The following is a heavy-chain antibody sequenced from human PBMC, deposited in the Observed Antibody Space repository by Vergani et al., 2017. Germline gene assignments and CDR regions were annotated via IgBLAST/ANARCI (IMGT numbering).Heavy chain of an antibody. D-gene: IGHD3-10*01. V-gene: IGHV1-18*01. CDR1: GYTFTSYG. Sequence: QVQLVQSGAEVKKPGASVKVSCKASGYTFTSYGISWVRQAPGQGLEWMGWISAYNGNTNYAQKLQGRVTMTTDTSTSTAYMELRSLRSDDTAVYYCARIKNIKVLPPLDGMDVWGQGTTVTVSS. CDR3: ARIKNIKVLPPLDGMDV. J-gene: IGHJ6*02. CDR2: ISAYNGNT.